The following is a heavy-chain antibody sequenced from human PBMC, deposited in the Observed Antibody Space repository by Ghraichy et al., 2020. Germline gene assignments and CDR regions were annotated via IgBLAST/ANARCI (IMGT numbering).Heavy chain of an antibody. D-gene: IGHD2-2*01. V-gene: IGHV1-18*01. CDR1: GYTFTSYG. CDR2: ISAYNGNT. Sequence: ASVKVSCKASGYTFTSYGISWVRQAPGQGLEWMGWISAYNGNTNYAQKLQGRVTMTTDTSTSTAYMELRSLRSDDTAVYYCARGAPGGVVVPHYFDYWGQGTLVTVSS. CDR3: ARGAPGGVVVPHYFDY. J-gene: IGHJ4*02.